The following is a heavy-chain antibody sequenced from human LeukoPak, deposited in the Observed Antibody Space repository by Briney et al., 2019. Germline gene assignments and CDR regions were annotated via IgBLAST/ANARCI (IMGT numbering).Heavy chain of an antibody. V-gene: IGHV3-7*01. Sequence: GGSLRLSCAASGFTFSSYWMSWVRQAPGKGLEWVANIKQDGSEKYYVDSVKGRFTISRDNAKNSLYLQMNSLRAEDTAVYYCARDDGDYVSYSYYGMDVWGQGTTVTVSS. CDR2: IKQDGSEK. CDR3: ARDDGDYVSYSYYGMDV. CDR1: GFTFSSYW. D-gene: IGHD4-17*01. J-gene: IGHJ6*02.